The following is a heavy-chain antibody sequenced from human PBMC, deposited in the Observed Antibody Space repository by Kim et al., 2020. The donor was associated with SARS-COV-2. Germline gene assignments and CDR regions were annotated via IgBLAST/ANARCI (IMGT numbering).Heavy chain of an antibody. Sequence: GGSLRLSCAASGFTVSSNYMSWVRQAPGKGLEWVSVIYSGGSTYYADYVKGRFTISRDNSKNTLFLQMNSLRAEDTAVYYCVRGLAAAGVDYWGQGTLVTVSS. CDR1: GFTVSSNY. D-gene: IGHD6-13*01. CDR2: IYSGGST. V-gene: IGHV3-66*02. J-gene: IGHJ4*02. CDR3: VRGLAAAGVDY.